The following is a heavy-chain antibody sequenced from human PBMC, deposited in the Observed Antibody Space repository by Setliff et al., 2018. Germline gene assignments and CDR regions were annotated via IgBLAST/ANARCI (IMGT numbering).Heavy chain of an antibody. J-gene: IGHJ6*03. D-gene: IGHD3-10*01. CDR3: ARDNRARHYMDV. Sequence: SETLSLTCTVSGYSISSGFSWVWIRQSPGKGLEWIGRILFSGDTYYNPSLNSRVTISADTSKNQFSLNLSSVTAADTAVYYCARDNRARHYMDVWGKGNTVTVSS. V-gene: IGHV4-38-2*02. CDR1: GYSISSGFS. CDR2: ILFSGDT.